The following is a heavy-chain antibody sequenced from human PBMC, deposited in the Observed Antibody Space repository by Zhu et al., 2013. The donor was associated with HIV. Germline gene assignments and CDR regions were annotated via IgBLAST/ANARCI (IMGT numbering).Heavy chain of an antibody. V-gene: IGHV1-2*02. CDR2: INPNTGDT. J-gene: IGHJ4*02. Sequence: QVQLVQSGAELKKPGASVKVSCKASGYTFTGYYVHWVRQAPKEGLEWMGWINPNTGDTNYAQKFQGRVTMTRDTSITTAYLEVSRLRSDDTAVYYCARGGSYWDYWGQGTLVTVSS. CDR3: ARGGSYWDY. CDR1: GYTFTGYY. D-gene: IGHD1-26*01.